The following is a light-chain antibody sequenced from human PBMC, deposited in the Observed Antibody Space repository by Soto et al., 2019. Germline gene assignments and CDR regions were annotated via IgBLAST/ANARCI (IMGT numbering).Light chain of an antibody. Sequence: QSVLTQPPSPSGTPGQRVTISCSGISSHIGSNTVNWYQQLPGTAPKLLIHSNNQRPSGVPDRFSDSKSGTSAALAISGLQSEDDADYSCAAWDDRLNGPVFGGGTKLTVL. CDR1: SSHIGSNT. J-gene: IGLJ2*01. V-gene: IGLV1-44*01. CDR3: AAWDDRLNGPV. CDR2: SNN.